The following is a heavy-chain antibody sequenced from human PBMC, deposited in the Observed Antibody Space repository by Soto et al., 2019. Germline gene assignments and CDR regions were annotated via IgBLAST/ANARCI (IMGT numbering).Heavy chain of an antibody. CDR2: IYHSGST. CDR1: GSSISSGYY. V-gene: IGHV4-38-2*01. J-gene: IGHJ6*02. CDR3: ARTWSNYDFLEV. D-gene: IGHD3-3*01. Sequence: SETLSLTCDVSGSSISSGYYWGSIRQPPGKGLEWIGNIYHSGSTNYKSSLKSRVTISVDTSKNQFSLKLRSVTAADTAVYYCARTWSNYDFLEVWGQGSTVTVSS.